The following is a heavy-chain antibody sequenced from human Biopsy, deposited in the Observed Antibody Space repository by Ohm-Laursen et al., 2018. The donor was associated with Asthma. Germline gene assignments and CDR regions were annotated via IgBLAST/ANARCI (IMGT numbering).Heavy chain of an antibody. J-gene: IGHJ2*01. D-gene: IGHD1-14*01. CDR2: TTFDGGTQ. CDR1: GFSGLTFRDFG. CDR3: ARDAGMNLAPGHWSFDL. Sequence: SLRLSCAASGFSGLTFRDFGMHWVRQAPGKGLEWVAATTFDGGTQYYTDSVKGRFTISRDNFKNTLFLQLNNVRAEDTGLYFCARDAGMNLAPGHWSFDLWGRGTLLTVSS. V-gene: IGHV3-30*03.